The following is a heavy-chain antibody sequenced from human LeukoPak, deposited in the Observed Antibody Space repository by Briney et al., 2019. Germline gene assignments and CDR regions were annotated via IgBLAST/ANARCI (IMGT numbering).Heavy chain of an antibody. V-gene: IGHV1-18*01. J-gene: IGHJ4*02. Sequence: ASVKVSCKASGYTFTSYGISWVRQAPGQGLEWMGCISAYNGNTNYAQKLQGRVTMTTDTSTSTAYMELRRMRCDDTAVYYCARDLRRYSSSWTEVGDYWGQGSLVTVSS. CDR1: GYTFTSYG. CDR2: ISAYNGNT. D-gene: IGHD6-13*01. CDR3: ARDLRRYSSSWTEVGDY.